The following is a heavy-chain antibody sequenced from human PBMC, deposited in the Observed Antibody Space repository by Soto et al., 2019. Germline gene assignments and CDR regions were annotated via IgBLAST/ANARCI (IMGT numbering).Heavy chain of an antibody. CDR3: ARGYYDSSGYYYAPVPSDAFDI. Sequence: QVQLQDSCPGLVKPSQTLSLTCTVSGGSISSGGYDWSLIRQHPGNGLEWIGYIYYSGSTYYNPSLKIRVTISVDTSKNQFSLKLSSVTAADTAVYYCARGYYDSSGYYYAPVPSDAFDIWGQGTMVTVSS. CDR1: GGSISSGGYD. D-gene: IGHD3-22*01. V-gene: IGHV4-31*03. J-gene: IGHJ3*02. CDR2: IYYSGST.